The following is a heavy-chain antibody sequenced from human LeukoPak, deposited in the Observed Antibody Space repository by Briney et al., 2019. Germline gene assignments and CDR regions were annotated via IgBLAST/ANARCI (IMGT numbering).Heavy chain of an antibody. Sequence: GSLRLSCAASGFTFSSYSMNWVRQAPGKGLEWVSYTSSSSSTIYYADSVKGRFTISRDNAKNSLYLQMNSPRAEDTAVYYCARGRANIAVAGTDHWGQGTLVTVSS. V-gene: IGHV3-48*04. D-gene: IGHD6-19*01. CDR2: TSSSSSTI. J-gene: IGHJ4*02. CDR3: ARGRANIAVAGTDH. CDR1: GFTFSSYS.